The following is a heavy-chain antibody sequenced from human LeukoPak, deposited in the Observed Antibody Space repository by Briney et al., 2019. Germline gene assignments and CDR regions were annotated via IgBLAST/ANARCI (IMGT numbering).Heavy chain of an antibody. D-gene: IGHD1-26*01. CDR1: GFTFSSYA. Sequence: GGSLRLSCAASGFTFSSYAMHWVRQAPGKGLEYVSAISSNGGSTYYANSVKGRFTISRDNSKNTLYLQMGSLRAEDMAVYYCARQWELPPDAFDIWGQGTMVTVSS. J-gene: IGHJ3*02. V-gene: IGHV3-64*01. CDR2: ISSNGGST. CDR3: ARQWELPPDAFDI.